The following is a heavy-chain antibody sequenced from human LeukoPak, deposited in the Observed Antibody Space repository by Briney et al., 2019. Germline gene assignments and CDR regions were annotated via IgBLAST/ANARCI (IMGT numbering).Heavy chain of an antibody. D-gene: IGHD4-23*01. J-gene: IGHJ6*03. CDR3: ARAAATTVVTPGGYYYYYYMDV. CDR1: GGSISSYY. Sequence: SETLSLTCTVSGGSISSYYWSWIRQPPGKGLGWIGYIYYSGSTNYNPSLKSRVTISVDTSKNQFSLKPSSVTAADTAVYYCARAAATTVVTPGGYYYYYYMDVWGKGTTVTVSS. CDR2: IYYSGST. V-gene: IGHV4-59*01.